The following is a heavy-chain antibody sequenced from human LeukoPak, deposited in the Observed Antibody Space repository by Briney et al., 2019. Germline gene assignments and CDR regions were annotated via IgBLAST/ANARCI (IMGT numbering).Heavy chain of an antibody. Sequence: SETLSLTCTVSGGSISSSSYYWGWIRQPPGKGLEWIGSIYYSGSTYYNPSLKSRVTISVDTSKNQFSLKLSSVTAADTAVYYCARDALFDYVWGSYRYRGAKFDYWGQGTLVTVSS. CDR1: GGSISSSSYY. CDR2: IYYSGST. J-gene: IGHJ4*02. V-gene: IGHV4-39*07. CDR3: ARDALFDYVWGSYRYRGAKFDY. D-gene: IGHD3-16*02.